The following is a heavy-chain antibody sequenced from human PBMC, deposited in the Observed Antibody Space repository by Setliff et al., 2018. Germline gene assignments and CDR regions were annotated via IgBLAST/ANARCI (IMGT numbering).Heavy chain of an antibody. J-gene: IGHJ6*03. CDR3: ARLALTGYDSSGYYYDTSPYMDV. V-gene: IGHV3-48*01. CDR2: ISTSGTTN. CDR1: GFSFSNYG. D-gene: IGHD3-22*01. Sequence: GGSLRLSCVASGFSFSNYGMTWVRQAPGKGLEWISYISTSGTTNYYADSVKGRFTISRDNANQSLYLQMNSLRAEDTAAYYCARLALTGYDSSGYYYDTSPYMDVWGKGTTVTVSS.